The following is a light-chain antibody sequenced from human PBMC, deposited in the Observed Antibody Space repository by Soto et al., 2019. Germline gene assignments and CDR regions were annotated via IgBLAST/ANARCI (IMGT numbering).Light chain of an antibody. J-gene: IGKJ1*01. CDR1: QSVSSNY. CDR3: QYSGSSPWT. Sequence: EIVLKQSPGTLSLSPGESGTLSCRASQSVSSNYLAWYQQKPGQAPRLLIYSAFSRATGIPDRFSGSGSGTDFALTISRLEPEDFAVYYCQYSGSSPWTFGQGNKVEIK. CDR2: SAF. V-gene: IGKV3-20*01.